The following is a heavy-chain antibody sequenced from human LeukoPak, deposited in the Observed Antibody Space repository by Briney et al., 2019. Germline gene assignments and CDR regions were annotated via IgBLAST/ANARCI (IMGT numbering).Heavy chain of an antibody. J-gene: IGHJ5*02. CDR1: GGSFSGYY. CDR2: INHSGST. CDR3: ARTKYYYGSGSYYKGNWFDP. V-gene: IGHV4-34*01. D-gene: IGHD3-10*01. Sequence: SETLSLTYAVYGGSFSGYYWSWIRQPPGKGLEWIGEINHSGSTNYNPSLKSRVTISVDTSKNQFSLKLSSVTAADTAVYYCARTKYYYGSGSYYKGNWFDPWGQGTLVTVSS.